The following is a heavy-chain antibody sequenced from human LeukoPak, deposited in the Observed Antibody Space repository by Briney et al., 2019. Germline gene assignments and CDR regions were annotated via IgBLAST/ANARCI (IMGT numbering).Heavy chain of an antibody. D-gene: IGHD5-18*01. J-gene: IGHJ5*02. CDR3: ARGGYSYALMPLNWFDP. CDR1: GGSISSGDYY. V-gene: IGHV4-30-4*08. Sequence: PSETLSLTCTVSGGSISSGDYYWSWIRQPPGKGLEWIGYIYYSGSTYYNPSLKSRVTISVDTSKNQFSLKLSSVTAADTAVYYCARGGYSYALMPLNWFDPWGQGTLVTVSS. CDR2: IYYSGST.